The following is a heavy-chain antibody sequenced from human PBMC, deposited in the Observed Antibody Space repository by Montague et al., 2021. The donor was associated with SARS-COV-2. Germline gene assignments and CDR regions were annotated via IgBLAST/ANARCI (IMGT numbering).Heavy chain of an antibody. V-gene: IGHV4-31*03. CDR1: GGSISGDNYY. J-gene: IGHJ2*01. Sequence: TLSLTCTVSGGSISGDNYYWTWIRQHPGKGLEWIAYIYYTGSTYYNPSLQSRLRTSLDTSKNQFSLTLTSVTAADTAIYYCARNRGWGSRGAGYIDLWGRGTVVTVSS. CDR3: ARNRGWGSRGAGYIDL. CDR2: IYYTGST. D-gene: IGHD7-27*01.